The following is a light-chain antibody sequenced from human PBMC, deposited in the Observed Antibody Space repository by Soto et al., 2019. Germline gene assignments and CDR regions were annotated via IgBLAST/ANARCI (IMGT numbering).Light chain of an antibody. CDR3: QSYDSSRSGV. J-gene: IGLJ1*01. CDR2: GNS. V-gene: IGLV1-40*01. Sequence: QAVLTQPPSVSGAPGQRVTISCTGSSSKIGAGYDVHWYQQFPGTAPKLLIYGNSNRPSGVPDRFSGSKAGTSASLAITGLQAEDEADYYCQSYDSSRSGVFGSGTQLTVL. CDR1: SSKIGAGYD.